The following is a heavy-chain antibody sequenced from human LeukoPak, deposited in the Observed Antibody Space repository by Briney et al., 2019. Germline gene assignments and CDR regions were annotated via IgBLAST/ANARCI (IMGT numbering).Heavy chain of an antibody. J-gene: IGHJ4*02. CDR2: INPSGGST. CDR1: GYTFTSYY. D-gene: IGHD3-22*01. CDR3: ARELTYYDSSGRFDY. V-gene: IGHV1-46*01. Sequence: ASVKVSCKASGYTFTSYYMHWVRQAPGQGLEWMGIINPSGGSTSYAQKFQGRVTMTRDMSTRTVYMELSSLRSEDTAVYYCARELTYYDSSGRFDYWGQGTLVTVSS.